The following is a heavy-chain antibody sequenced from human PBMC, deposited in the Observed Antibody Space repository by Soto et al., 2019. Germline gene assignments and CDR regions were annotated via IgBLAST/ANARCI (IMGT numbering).Heavy chain of an antibody. CDR3: ARVLYELLTGYRFDY. CDR2: IYYSGST. V-gene: IGHV4-59*12. J-gene: IGHJ4*02. Sequence: SETLSLICTVSGGSISSYYWSWIRQPPGKGLEWIGCIYYSGSTNYNPSLKSRVTISVDTSKNQFSLKLSSATAADTAVYYCARVLYELLTGYRFDYWGQGTLVTVSS. D-gene: IGHD3-9*01. CDR1: GGSISSYY.